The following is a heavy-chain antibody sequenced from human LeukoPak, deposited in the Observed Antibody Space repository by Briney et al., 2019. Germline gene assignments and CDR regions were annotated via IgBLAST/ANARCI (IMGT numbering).Heavy chain of an antibody. D-gene: IGHD6-6*01. CDR2: MNPNSGNT. Sequence: ASVKVSCKASGYTFTSYDINWVGLATGQGLEWMGWMNPNSGNTGYVQKFQGRVTTTRNTSISTAYMELSSLKSEDTGVYYCARGGGSSYGYYYGLDVWGQGTTVTVSS. CDR1: GYTFTSYD. J-gene: IGHJ6*02. V-gene: IGHV1-8*01. CDR3: ARGGGSSYGYYYGLDV.